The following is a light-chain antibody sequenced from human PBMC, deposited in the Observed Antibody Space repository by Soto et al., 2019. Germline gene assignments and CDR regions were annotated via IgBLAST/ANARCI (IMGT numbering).Light chain of an antibody. CDR3: QQYNNWPQT. CDR2: GAS. CDR1: QSVSSY. Sequence: EIVLTQSPATLSLSPGERATLSCRASQSVSSYLAWYQQKPGQAPRLLIYGASTRATGIPARFSGSRSGTEFTLTISSLQSEDFAVYYCQQYNNWPQTFGQGTKVEIK. J-gene: IGKJ1*01. V-gene: IGKV3-15*01.